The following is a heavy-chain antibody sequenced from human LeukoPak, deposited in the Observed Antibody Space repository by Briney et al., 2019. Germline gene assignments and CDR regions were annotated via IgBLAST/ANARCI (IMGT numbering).Heavy chain of an antibody. J-gene: IGHJ4*02. CDR2: IKQDESEK. CDR1: GFTFSSYW. CDR3: AKEGSRY. D-gene: IGHD3-10*01. V-gene: IGHV3-7*01. Sequence: GGSLRLSCVASGFTFSSYWMSWVRQAPGKGLEWVANIKQDESEKYYVDSVKGRFTISRDNAKNSLYLQMNSLRAEDTAVYYCAKEGSRYWGQGTLVTVSS.